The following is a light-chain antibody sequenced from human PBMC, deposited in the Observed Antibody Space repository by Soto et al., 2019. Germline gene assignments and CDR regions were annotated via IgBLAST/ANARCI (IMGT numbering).Light chain of an antibody. J-gene: IGLJ1*01. CDR3: SSDAGNYNYV. Sequence: QSALTQPPSASGSPGQSVTIPCTGTSSDVGGYDHVSWYQQHPGKAPKLMIYEVTKRPAGVPDRFSGSKSGNTASLTVSGLQAEDVADYFCSSDAGNYNYVFGTGTKVTVL. CDR1: SSDVGGYDH. V-gene: IGLV2-8*01. CDR2: EVT.